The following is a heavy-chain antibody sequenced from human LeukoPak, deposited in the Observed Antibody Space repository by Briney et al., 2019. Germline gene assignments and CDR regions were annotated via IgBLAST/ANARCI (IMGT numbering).Heavy chain of an antibody. Sequence: PGGSLRLSCTASGFTFSNYWMNWVRQSPGKGLVWVSRINSGGSNTIYADSVKGRLTISRDNAKNTLFLQMNSLRAEDTAVYYCARALYDFWSGYYIANYMDVWGKGAPVTVSS. J-gene: IGHJ6*03. CDR3: ARALYDFWSGYYIANYMDV. CDR1: GFTFSNYW. CDR2: INSGGSNT. V-gene: IGHV3-74*01. D-gene: IGHD3-3*01.